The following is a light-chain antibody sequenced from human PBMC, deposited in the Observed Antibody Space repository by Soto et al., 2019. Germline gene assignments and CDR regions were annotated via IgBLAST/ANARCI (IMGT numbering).Light chain of an antibody. CDR1: QSISSW. J-gene: IGKJ4*01. CDR3: QQYNSWGT. CDR2: DAS. Sequence: DIQMTQSPSTLSASVGDRVTITCRASQSISSWLAWYQQKPGKAPKLLIYDASSLESGVPSRFSGRGSGTEFTLTSSSLQPDDFATYYCQQYNSWGTFGGGTKVEIK. V-gene: IGKV1-5*01.